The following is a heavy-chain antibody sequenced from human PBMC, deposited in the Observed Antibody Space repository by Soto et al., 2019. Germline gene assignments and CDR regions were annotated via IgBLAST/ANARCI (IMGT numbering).Heavy chain of an antibody. D-gene: IGHD2-15*01. CDR3: ARRPAGPGMDV. CDR2: INPKSGGT. J-gene: IGHJ6*02. CDR1: GYRFNEYY. Sequence: QVQLVQSGAEVKQPGASVNVSCKGSGYRFNEYYIHWIRQAPGQGLEWMGWINPKSGGTKYAPKFQGRVSMTRDTSANTVFMDLSRLRSDDAAVYYCARRPAGPGMDVWGQGTTVIVSS. V-gene: IGHV1-2*02.